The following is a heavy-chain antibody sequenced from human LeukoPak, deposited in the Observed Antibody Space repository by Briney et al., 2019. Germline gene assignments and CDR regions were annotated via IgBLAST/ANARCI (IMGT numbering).Heavy chain of an antibody. D-gene: IGHD3-22*01. CDR3: ARSSVGARRRIDY. CDR1: LYTFTKYY. J-gene: IGHJ4*02. CDR2: MNPNSGNT. V-gene: IGHV1-8*01. Sequence: ASVTVSCKASLYTFTKYYINLVRQATGQGREGIGWMNPNSGNTGYAQKYQGRVNMTRSTSINTAYMELNSLTSEDTAVYYCARSSVGARRRIDYWGQGTLVTVSS.